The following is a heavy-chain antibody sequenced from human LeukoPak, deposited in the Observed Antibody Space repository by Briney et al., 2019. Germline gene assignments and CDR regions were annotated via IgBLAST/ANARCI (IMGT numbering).Heavy chain of an antibody. CDR2: ISSSSYI. Sequence: GGSLRLSCAASGFTFSSYSMNWVRQAPGKGLEWVSSISSSSYIYYADSVKGRFTISRDNAKNSLYLQMNSLRAEDTAVYYCARDEAITQIDYYYYGMDVWGQGTTVTVSS. J-gene: IGHJ6*02. V-gene: IGHV3-21*01. CDR1: GFTFSSYS. CDR3: ARDEAITQIDYYYYGMDV. D-gene: IGHD3-10*01.